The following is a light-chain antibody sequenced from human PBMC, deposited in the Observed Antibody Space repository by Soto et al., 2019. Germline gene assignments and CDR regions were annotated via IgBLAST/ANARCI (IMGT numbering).Light chain of an antibody. CDR2: NVY. CDR3: SAYTVSRTYV. Sequence: QSALTPPASVSGSPGQSITISCTGTSSDVGAYNFVSWHQQHPGKAPKLMIYNVYDRPSGISYRFSGSKSGNTASLTISGLQGEDEADSYCSAYTVSRTYVFGTGTKVTVL. CDR1: SSDVGAYNF. J-gene: IGLJ1*01. V-gene: IGLV2-14*03.